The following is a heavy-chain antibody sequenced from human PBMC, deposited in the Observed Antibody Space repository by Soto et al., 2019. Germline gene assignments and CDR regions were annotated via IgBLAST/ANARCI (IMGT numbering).Heavy chain of an antibody. Sequence: PGGSLRLSCAASGFTFSDYAMNWVRQGPGKGLEWVSTISGSGGRTFYADSVKGRFTISRDNSKNTLYLQMNSLRAEDTAVYYCAKRAQIYDPGYYFDFWGQGTPVTVSS. CDR3: AKRAQIYDPGYYFDF. D-gene: IGHD5-12*01. V-gene: IGHV3-23*01. CDR1: GFTFSDYA. J-gene: IGHJ4*02. CDR2: ISGSGGRT.